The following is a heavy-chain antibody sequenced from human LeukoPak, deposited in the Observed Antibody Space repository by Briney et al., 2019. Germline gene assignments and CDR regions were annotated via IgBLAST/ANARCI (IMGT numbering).Heavy chain of an antibody. CDR2: ISYDGSNK. CDR1: GFTFSSHA. CDR3: ARDPAVAARHFDY. V-gene: IGHV3-30-3*01. Sequence: GGSLRLSCAASGFTFSSHAMHWVRQAPGKGLEWVAVISYDGSNKYYADSVKGRFTISRDNAKNSLYLQMNSLRAEDTAVYYCARDPAVAARHFDYWGQGTLVTVSS. J-gene: IGHJ4*02. D-gene: IGHD6-6*01.